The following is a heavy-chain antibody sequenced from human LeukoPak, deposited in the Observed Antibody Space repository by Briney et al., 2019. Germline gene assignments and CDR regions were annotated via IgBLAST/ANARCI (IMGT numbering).Heavy chain of an antibody. J-gene: IGHJ4*02. D-gene: IGHD3-10*01. CDR1: GFPFSDYY. CDR3: ARGETMVRGVYNY. V-gene: IGHV3-11*01. CDR2: ISSSGSTI. Sequence: GSLRLSCAASGFPFSDYYMSWIRPAPGKGLEWVSYISSSGSTIYYADSVKGRFTISRDNAKNSLYLQMNSLRAEDTAVYYCARGETMVRGVYNYWGQGTLVTVSS.